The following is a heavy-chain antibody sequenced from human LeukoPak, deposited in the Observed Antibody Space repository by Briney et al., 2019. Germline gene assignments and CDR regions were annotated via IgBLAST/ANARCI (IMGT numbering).Heavy chain of an antibody. V-gene: IGHV5-51*01. J-gene: IGHJ6*03. Sequence: GESLKISCKGSGYSFTSYWIGWVRQMPGKGLEWMGIIYPGYSDTRYSPSFQGQVTISADKSISTACLQWSSPKASDTAMYYCATSSVYGDCSGGSCYGGYYYYYMDVWGKGTMVTVSS. CDR1: GYSFTSYW. D-gene: IGHD2-15*01. CDR3: ATSSVYGDCSGGSCYGGYYYYYMDV. CDR2: IYPGYSDT.